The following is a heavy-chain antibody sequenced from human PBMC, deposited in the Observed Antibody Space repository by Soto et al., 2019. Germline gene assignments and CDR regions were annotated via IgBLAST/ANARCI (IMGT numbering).Heavy chain of an antibody. CDR3: AKILHSGYDSEY. J-gene: IGHJ4*02. V-gene: IGHV3-74*01. Sequence: EVHLVESGGGVVQPGGSLTLSCAASGFDFSEYWMHWVSKAAGKGLEWVSRIQSDGYCPSYADSVKGRFTISRDNAKKKLSLQMNSLRAEDTAVYFCAKILHSGYDSEYWGQGTLVTVYS. D-gene: IGHD5-12*01. CDR1: GFDFSEYW. CDR2: IQSDGYCP.